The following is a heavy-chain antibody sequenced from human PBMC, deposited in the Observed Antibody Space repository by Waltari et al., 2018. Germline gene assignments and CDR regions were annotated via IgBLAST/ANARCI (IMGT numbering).Heavy chain of an antibody. V-gene: IGHV4-38-2*01. CDR2: IYHSGST. J-gene: IGHJ4*02. CDR1: GYSISSGYY. D-gene: IGHD6-13*01. CDR3: ARHILYSSSCNFDY. Sequence: QVQLQESGPGLVKPSETLSLTCAVSGYSISSGYYWGWIRQPPGKGLEWIGSIYHSGSTYYNPSLKSRVTISVDTSKNQFSLKLSSVTAADTAVYYCARHILYSSSCNFDYWGQGTLVTVSS.